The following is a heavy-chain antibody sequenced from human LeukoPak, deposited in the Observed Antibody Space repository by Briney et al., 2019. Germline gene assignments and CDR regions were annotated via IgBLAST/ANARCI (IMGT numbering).Heavy chain of an antibody. CDR1: GGSISSSNW. V-gene: IGHV4-4*02. J-gene: IGHJ4*02. CDR3: ARSRVGIAAAGDVYFDY. Sequence: SETLSLTCAVSGGSISSSNWWSWVRQPPGKGLEWIGEIYHSGSTNYNPSLKSRVTISVDKSKNQFSLKLSSVTAADTAVYYCARSRVGIAAAGDVYFDYWGQGTLVTVSS. CDR2: IYHSGST. D-gene: IGHD6-13*01.